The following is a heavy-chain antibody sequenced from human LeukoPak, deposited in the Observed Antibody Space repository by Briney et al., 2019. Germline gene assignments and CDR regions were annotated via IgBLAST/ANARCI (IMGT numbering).Heavy chain of an antibody. D-gene: IGHD2-21*01. V-gene: IGHV1-24*01. CDR3: ATDYRGLTRRHIVVVDAFDI. CDR2: FDPEDGET. J-gene: IGHJ3*02. CDR1: GYTLTELS. Sequence: ASVKVSCKVSGYTLTELSMHWLRQAPGKGLEWMGGFDPEDGETIYAQKFQGRVTITADTSTDTAYMELSSLRSEDTAVYYCATDYRGLTRRHIVVVDAFDIWGRGTMVTVSS.